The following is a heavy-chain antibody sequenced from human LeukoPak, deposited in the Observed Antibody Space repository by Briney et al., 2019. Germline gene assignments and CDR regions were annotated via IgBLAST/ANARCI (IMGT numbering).Heavy chain of an antibody. D-gene: IGHD3-9*01. J-gene: IGHJ4*02. CDR1: GFTFDDYG. CDR3: ERVDGLNYEILTGYFDY. V-gene: IGHV3-20*04. Sequence: GGSLRLSCAASGFTFDDYGMSWVRQAPGKGLEWVSGINWNGGSTDYADSVKGRFTISRDNAKKSLYLQMNSLGAEETALYYCERVDGLNYEILTGYFDYWGQGTLVTVSS. CDR2: INWNGGST.